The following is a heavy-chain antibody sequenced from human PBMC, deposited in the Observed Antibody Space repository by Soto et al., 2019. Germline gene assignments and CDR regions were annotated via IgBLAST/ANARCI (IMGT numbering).Heavy chain of an antibody. V-gene: IGHV1-18*04. D-gene: IGHD3-10*01. J-gene: IGHJ6*02. CDR1: GYTLTSYG. CDR3: ARVGSGSYYVSVYYYGMDV. CDR2: ISAYNGNT. Sequence: ASVKVSCKASGYTLTSYGISWVRQAPGQGLEWMGWISAYNGNTNYAQKLQGRVTMTTDTSTSTAYMELRSLRSDDTAVYYCARVGSGSYYVSVYYYGMDVWGQGTTVTVSS.